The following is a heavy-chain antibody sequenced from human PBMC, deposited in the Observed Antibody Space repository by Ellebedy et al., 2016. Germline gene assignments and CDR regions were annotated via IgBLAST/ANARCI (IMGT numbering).Heavy chain of an antibody. D-gene: IGHD3-3*01. CDR1: GFTFSSYG. Sequence: GGSLRLXCAASGFTFSSYGMHWVRQAPGKGLEWVSSISSSSSYIYYADSVKGRFTISRDNAKNSLYLQMNSLRAEDTAVYYCAREWEWLFPGDGYWGQGTLVTVSS. J-gene: IGHJ4*02. CDR3: AREWEWLFPGDGY. CDR2: ISSSSSYI. V-gene: IGHV3-21*04.